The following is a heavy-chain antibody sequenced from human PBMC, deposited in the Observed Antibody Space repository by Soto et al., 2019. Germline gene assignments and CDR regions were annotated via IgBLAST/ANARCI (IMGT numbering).Heavy chain of an antibody. J-gene: IGHJ5*02. D-gene: IGHD2-15*01. V-gene: IGHV4-4*02. CDR2: IYHIGST. CDR3: ETLPPRIAVTVLPIPS. CDR1: GGSVSSTNW. Sequence: VQLLQSGPGLVKPSGTLSLTCAVSGGSVSSTNWWSWVRQSPGKGLEWIGDIYHIGSTNYNPSLRRRVTGSAAKAHNQFSQTLKYVTAADTAVSACETLPPRIAVTVLPIPSWGQGTLVTVSS.